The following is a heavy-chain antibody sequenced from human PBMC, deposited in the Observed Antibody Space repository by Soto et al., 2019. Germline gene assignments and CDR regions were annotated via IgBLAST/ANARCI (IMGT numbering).Heavy chain of an antibody. CDR1: GDSVSSNSAA. V-gene: IGHV6-1*01. J-gene: IGHJ6*03. D-gene: IGHD1-7*01. CDR2: TYYRSRWYN. CDR3: AGTTSHQWYYMDV. Sequence: QVQLQESGPGLVKPSQTLSLTCAISGDSVSSNSAAWNWIRLSPSRSLEWLARTYYRSRWYNEYAVSVRSRITVNPDTSKNQFSLQLTSVTPEDTAVYYCAGTTSHQWYYMDVWGKGTTVTDCS.